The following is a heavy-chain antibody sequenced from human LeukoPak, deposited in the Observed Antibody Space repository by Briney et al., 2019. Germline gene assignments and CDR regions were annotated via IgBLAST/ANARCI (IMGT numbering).Heavy chain of an antibody. Sequence: GGSLRLSCAASGFTFSSYGMHWVRQAPGKGLEWVAFIRYDGSNKYYADSVKGRFSISRDNSKNTLHLQMNSLRAEDTAVYYCAKDQNSSSWYVGYGGYWGQGTLVTVSS. D-gene: IGHD6-13*01. CDR3: AKDQNSSSWYVGYGGY. CDR2: IRYDGSNK. CDR1: GFTFSSYG. V-gene: IGHV3-30*02. J-gene: IGHJ4*02.